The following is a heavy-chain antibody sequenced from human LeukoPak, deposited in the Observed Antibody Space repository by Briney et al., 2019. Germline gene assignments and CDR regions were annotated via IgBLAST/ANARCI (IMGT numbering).Heavy chain of an antibody. CDR2: IKQDGSEK. V-gene: IGHV3-7*03. Sequence: GGSLRLSCEISGFNFSTSGIHWVRQAPGKGLEWVANIKQDGSEKYYVDSVKGRFTISRDNAKNSLYLQMNSLRAEDTAVYYCARPPEGYSYGFYFGHWGQGAPVIVSS. CDR1: GFNFSTSG. CDR3: ARPPEGYSYGFYFGH. J-gene: IGHJ4*02. D-gene: IGHD5-18*01.